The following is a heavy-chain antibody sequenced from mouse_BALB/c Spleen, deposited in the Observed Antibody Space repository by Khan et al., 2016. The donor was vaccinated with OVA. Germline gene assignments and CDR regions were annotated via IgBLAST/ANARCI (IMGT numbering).Heavy chain of an antibody. CDR2: IIPNNGGT. V-gene: IGHV1-18*01. CDR1: GYTFTDYN. D-gene: IGHD2-2*01. CDR3: ARHGYGGFGY. Sequence: VRLQQSGPEPVKPGASVKIPCKASGYTFTDYNMAWVKQSHGKSLEWIGDIIPNNGGTIYNQKFKGKATLTVDKSSSTAYMELRSLTSEDTAVYYCARHGYGGFGYWGQGTLVTVSA. J-gene: IGHJ3*01.